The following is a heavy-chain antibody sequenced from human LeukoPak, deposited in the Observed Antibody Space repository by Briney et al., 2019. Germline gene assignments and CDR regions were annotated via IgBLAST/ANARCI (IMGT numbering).Heavy chain of an antibody. CDR3: ARGRGSYPHGAFDI. CDR1: GYSFTSYL. J-gene: IGHJ3*02. Sequence: GASVKVSCKASGYSFTSYLISWVRQVPGQGLEWMGIINPSGGSTSNAQKLQGRVTMTRDTSTSTVYMELSSLRSEDTAVYYCARGRGSYPHGAFDIWGQGTMVTVSS. CDR2: INPSGGST. D-gene: IGHD1-26*01. V-gene: IGHV1-46*01.